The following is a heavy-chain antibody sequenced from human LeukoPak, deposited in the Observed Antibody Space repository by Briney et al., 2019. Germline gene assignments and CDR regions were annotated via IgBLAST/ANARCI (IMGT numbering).Heavy chain of an antibody. V-gene: IGHV3-48*01. CDR1: GFTFSDYS. Sequence: GGSLRLSCAASGFTFSDYSMNWVRQAPGKGLEWISYIGISSGNTKYADSVKGRFTISGDKAKNSLCLQMNSLRVEDTAVYYCARDYKYAFDNWGQGTLVTVSS. D-gene: IGHD5-24*01. J-gene: IGHJ4*02. CDR3: ARDYKYAFDN. CDR2: IGISSGNT.